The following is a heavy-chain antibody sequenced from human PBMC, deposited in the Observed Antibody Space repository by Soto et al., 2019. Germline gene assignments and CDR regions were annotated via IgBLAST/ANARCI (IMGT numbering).Heavy chain of an antibody. V-gene: IGHV3-15*01. CDR2: IKSETDGGTG. CDR1: GFTFNNAW. J-gene: IGHJ4*02. Sequence: EVHLVESGGGLVQPGGSLRLSCVASGFTFNNAWMSWVRQAPGKGLEWVGRIKSETDGGTGDYAAPVKGRFTISRDDSRNTLYLQMNSLKAEDTAVYYCTTDLKTGTERGKYDYWGQGTVVTVSS. D-gene: IGHD1-1*01. CDR3: TTDLKTGTERGKYDY.